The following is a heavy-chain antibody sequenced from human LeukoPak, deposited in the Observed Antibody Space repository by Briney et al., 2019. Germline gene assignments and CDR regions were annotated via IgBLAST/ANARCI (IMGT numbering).Heavy chain of an antibody. CDR2: VSGTGNKT. Sequence: PGGSLRLSCVASEFTFSRFAMSWVRQAPGRGLEWVSSVSGTGNKTHYMDSVRGRFTISRDNSKNSLYLHMSTLRAADTAVYYCAIHSFLARPLLTYRYYYVNDWGEGTTVIVSS. CDR1: EFTFSRFA. D-gene: IGHD2/OR15-2a*01. J-gene: IGHJ6*03. V-gene: IGHV3-23*01. CDR3: AIHSFLARPLLTYRYYYVND.